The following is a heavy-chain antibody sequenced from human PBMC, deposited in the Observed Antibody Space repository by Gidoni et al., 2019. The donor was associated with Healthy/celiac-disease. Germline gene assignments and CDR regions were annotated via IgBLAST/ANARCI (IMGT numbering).Heavy chain of an antibody. CDR2: IDPSSSYT. CDR3: ARSPSGKQQLVLGFDP. V-gene: IGHV5-10-1*03. CDR1: GYSFNSYW. Sequence: EVQLVQSGAEVKKPGESLRISCKGSGYSFNSYWISWVRQMPGKGLEWMGRIDPSSSYTTYSPSFQGHVTISADKSISTAYLQWSSLKASDTAMYYCARSPSGKQQLVLGFDPWGQGTLVTVSS. D-gene: IGHD6-13*01. J-gene: IGHJ5*02.